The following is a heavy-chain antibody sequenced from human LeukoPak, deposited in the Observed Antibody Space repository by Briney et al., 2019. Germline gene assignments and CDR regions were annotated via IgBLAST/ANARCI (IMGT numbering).Heavy chain of an antibody. J-gene: IGHJ4*02. D-gene: IGHD4-23*01. V-gene: IGHV4-31*03. Sequence: SETLSLTCTVSGGSISSGGYYWSWIRQHPGKGLEWIGYIYYSGSTYYNPSLKSRVTISVDTSKNQFSLKLSSVTAADTAVYYCARSHDYGGPSFDYWGQGTLVTVSS. CDR1: GGSISSGGYY. CDR3: ARSHDYGGPSFDY. CDR2: IYYSGST.